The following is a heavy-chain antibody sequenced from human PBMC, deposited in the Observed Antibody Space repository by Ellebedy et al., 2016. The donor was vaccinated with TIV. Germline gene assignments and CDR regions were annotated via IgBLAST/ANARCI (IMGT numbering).Heavy chain of an antibody. V-gene: IGHV3-7*01. CDR3: AGRGY. D-gene: IGHD3-10*01. Sequence: GGSLRLSXAASGFSFSDYYMNWVRQAPGKGLEWVANIKQDGSEKYYVDSVKGRFTISRDNAKNSLYLQMNSLRAEDTAVYYCAGRGYWGQGTLVTVSS. CDR1: GFSFSDYY. J-gene: IGHJ4*02. CDR2: IKQDGSEK.